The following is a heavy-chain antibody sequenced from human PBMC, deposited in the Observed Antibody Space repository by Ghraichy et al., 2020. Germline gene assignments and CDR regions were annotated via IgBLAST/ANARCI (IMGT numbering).Heavy chain of an antibody. CDR2: IYYSGST. D-gene: IGHD2-2*01. CDR1: GGSISSSSYY. Sequence: SETPLTCTVSGGSISSSSYYWGWIRQPPGKGLEWIGNIYYSGSTYYNPSLKSRVTISVDTSKNQFSLKLNSVTAADTAVYYCARVHCSSSTCFFPDAFDMWGQGTVVTVSS. CDR3: ARVHCSSSTCFFPDAFDM. J-gene: IGHJ3*02. V-gene: IGHV4-39*01.